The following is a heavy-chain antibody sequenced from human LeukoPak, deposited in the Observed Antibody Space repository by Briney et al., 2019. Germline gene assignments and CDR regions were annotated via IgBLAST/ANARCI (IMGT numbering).Heavy chain of an antibody. V-gene: IGHV3-11*01. J-gene: IGHJ5*02. Sequence: GGSLRLSCAASGFIFSDYYMSWIRQTPGKGLEWVSGISSSGTTIHYVDSIKGRFTISRDNAKNSLYLQMNSLRAEDTAVYYCAKDDPGYCSGGSCYPGNWFDPWGQGTLVTVSS. CDR3: AKDDPGYCSGGSCYPGNWFDP. CDR1: GFIFSDYY. D-gene: IGHD2-15*01. CDR2: ISSSGTTI.